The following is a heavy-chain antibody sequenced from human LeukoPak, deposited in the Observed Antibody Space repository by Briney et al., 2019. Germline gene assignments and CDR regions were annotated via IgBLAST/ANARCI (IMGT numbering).Heavy chain of an antibody. V-gene: IGHV3-23*01. J-gene: IGHJ6*03. CDR3: ARDQLELYYYYYYYMDV. Sequence: PGGSLRLSCAASGFTFSSYAMSWVRQAPGKGLEWVSAISGSGGSTYYADSVKGRFTISRDNAKNSLYLQMNGLRAEDTAVYYCARDQLELYYYYYYYMDVWGKGTTVTVSS. D-gene: IGHD1-7*01. CDR1: GFTFSSYA. CDR2: ISGSGGST.